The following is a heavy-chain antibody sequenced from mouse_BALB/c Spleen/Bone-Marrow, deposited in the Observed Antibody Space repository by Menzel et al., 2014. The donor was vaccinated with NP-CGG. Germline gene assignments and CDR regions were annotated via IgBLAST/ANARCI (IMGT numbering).Heavy chain of an antibody. CDR3: IRKTKVVGDFDH. CDR1: GYSITSGYG. Sequence: EVKLMESGPDLVKPSQSLSLTCTVTGYSITSGYGWHWIRQFPGNKLEWMGYIHYSGNTDYNPSLKSRISITRDTSKNLFSVHLNSVSSEHTATYYCIRKTKVVGDFDHWGQGTTLTVST. D-gene: IGHD1-1*01. J-gene: IGHJ2*01. CDR2: IHYSGNT. V-gene: IGHV3-1*02.